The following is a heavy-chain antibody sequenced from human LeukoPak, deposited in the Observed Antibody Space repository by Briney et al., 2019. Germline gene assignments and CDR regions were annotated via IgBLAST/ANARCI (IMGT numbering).Heavy chain of an antibody. CDR1: GDSVSSNSAA. J-gene: IGHJ4*02. CDR3: ARTPSTSIAARPGFDY. Sequence: SQTLSLTCAISGDSVSSNSAAWNWIRQSPSRGLEWLGRTYYRSKWYNDYAVSVKSRITLNPNTSKNQFSLQLNSVTPEDTAVYYCARTPSTSIAARPGFDYWGQGTLVTVSS. V-gene: IGHV6-1*01. CDR2: TYYRSKWYN. D-gene: IGHD6-6*01.